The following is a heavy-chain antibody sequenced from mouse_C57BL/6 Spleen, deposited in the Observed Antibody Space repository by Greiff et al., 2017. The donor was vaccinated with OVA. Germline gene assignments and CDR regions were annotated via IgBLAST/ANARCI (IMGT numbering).Heavy chain of an antibody. J-gene: IGHJ2*01. V-gene: IGHV1-19*01. CDR2: INPYNGGT. Sequence: EVQLQQSGPVLVKPGASVKMSCKASGYTFTDYYMNWVKQSHGKSLEWIGVINPYNGGTSSNQKFKGKATLTVDKSSSTAYMELNSLTSEDSAVYYCARHPDYYGSPYYFDYWGQGTTLTVSS. CDR3: ARHPDYYGSPYYFDY. D-gene: IGHD1-1*01. CDR1: GYTFTDYY.